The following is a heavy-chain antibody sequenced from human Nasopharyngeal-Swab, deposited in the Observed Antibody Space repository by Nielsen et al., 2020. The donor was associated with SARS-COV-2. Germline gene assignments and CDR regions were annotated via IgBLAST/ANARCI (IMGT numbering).Heavy chain of an antibody. CDR3: ARRAGGGSYWIFDM. CDR1: GYTFTHYW. CDR2: ISPGDSDA. Sequence: GESLKISCTGSGYTFTHYWLGWVRQRPGKGLEWMGTISPGDSDARYSPSFRGRVTISVDNSISTTYLQWSTLRASDSAMYYCARRAGGGSYWIFDMWGQGTMVTVSS. D-gene: IGHD3-10*01. V-gene: IGHV5-51*01. J-gene: IGHJ3*02.